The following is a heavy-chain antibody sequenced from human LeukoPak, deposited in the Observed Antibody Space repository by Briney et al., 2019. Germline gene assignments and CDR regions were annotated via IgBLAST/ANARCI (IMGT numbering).Heavy chain of an antibody. J-gene: IGHJ1*01. Sequence: SVKVSCKASGGTFSSYVISWVRQAPGQGLEWMGGIIPIFGTANYAQKFQGRVTITADESTSTAYMELSSLRSEDTAVYYCARVRGLYYYDSSGYYYGHFQHWGQGTLVTVSS. CDR3: ARVRGLYYYDSSGYYYGHFQH. D-gene: IGHD3-22*01. CDR1: GGTFSSYV. V-gene: IGHV1-69*01. CDR2: IIPIFGTA.